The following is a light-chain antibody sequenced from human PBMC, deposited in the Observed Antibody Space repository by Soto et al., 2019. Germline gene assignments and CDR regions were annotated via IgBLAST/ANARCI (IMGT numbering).Light chain of an antibody. CDR1: HGISSS. CDR2: AAS. J-gene: IGKJ1*01. Sequence: SPAFPSACVEDRVTITCRASHGISSSLAWYQQRPGKAPKLLIFAASTLQSGVPSRFSGSGSGTDFTLTISSLQPEDFATYYCQQSYSTLWPFGQGTNVAIK. CDR3: QQSYSTLWP. V-gene: IGKV1-39*01.